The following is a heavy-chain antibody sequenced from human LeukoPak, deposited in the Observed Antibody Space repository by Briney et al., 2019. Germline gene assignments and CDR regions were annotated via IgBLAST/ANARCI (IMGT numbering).Heavy chain of an antibody. D-gene: IGHD3-10*01. Sequence: PSETLSLTCTVSGGSISSYYLSWIRQPPGKGLEWIGYIYYSGSTNYNPSLKSRVTISVDTSKNQFSLKLSSVTAADTAVYYCARGPMVRGVIITGDFDYWGQGTLVTVSS. V-gene: IGHV4-59*01. J-gene: IGHJ4*02. CDR1: GGSISSYY. CDR3: ARGPMVRGVIITGDFDY. CDR2: IYYSGST.